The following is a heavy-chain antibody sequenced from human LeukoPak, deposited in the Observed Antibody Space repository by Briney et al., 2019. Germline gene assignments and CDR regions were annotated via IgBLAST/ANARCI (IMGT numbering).Heavy chain of an antibody. CDR3: AADGSGSYFHYYYGMDV. CDR2: IVVGSGNT. CDR1: GFTFTSSA. Sequence: SVKVSCKASGFTFTSSAVQWVQQARGQRLEWIGWIVVGSGNTNYAQKFQERVTITRDMSTSTAYMELSSLRSEDTAVYYCAADGSGSYFHYYYGMDVWGQGTTVTVSS. D-gene: IGHD3-10*01. J-gene: IGHJ6*02. V-gene: IGHV1-58*01.